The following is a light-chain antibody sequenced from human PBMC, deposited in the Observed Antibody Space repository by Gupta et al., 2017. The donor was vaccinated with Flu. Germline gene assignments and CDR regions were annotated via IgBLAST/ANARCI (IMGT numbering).Light chain of an antibody. J-gene: IGLJ3*02. V-gene: IGLV3-21*02. CDR1: RIGNKD. Sequence: SYVLHQAPSVSAAPGQSAKIACGGDRIGNKDVHWYQQRPGQAPVVVIFNNNERPSGISERFSGSSSGNTATLTISRVGAGDEADYYCQVWDSSDDGRGVFGGGTTLTVL. CDR3: QVWDSSDDGRGV. CDR2: NNN.